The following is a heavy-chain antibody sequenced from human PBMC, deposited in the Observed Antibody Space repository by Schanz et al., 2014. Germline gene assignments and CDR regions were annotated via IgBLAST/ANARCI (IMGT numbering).Heavy chain of an antibody. CDR3: ARDYYDILTGYPYDTFDI. D-gene: IGHD3-9*01. J-gene: IGHJ3*02. Sequence: QVHLVQSGAEVKKPGASVKVSCKASGYNITSNDVTWVRQAPGQGLEWMGRINPNSGGTNYAQKFQGRVTMTRDTSISTAYMELRRLRSDDTAVYYCARDYYDILTGYPYDTFDIWGQGTMVTGSS. V-gene: IGHV1-2*06. CDR2: INPNSGGT. CDR1: GYNITSND.